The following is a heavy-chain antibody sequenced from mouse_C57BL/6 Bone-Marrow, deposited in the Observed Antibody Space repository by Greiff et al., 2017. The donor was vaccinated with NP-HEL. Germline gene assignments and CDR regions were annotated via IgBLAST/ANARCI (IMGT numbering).Heavy chain of an antibody. D-gene: IGHD1-1*02. CDR1: GFTFSDYG. Sequence: EVKLEESGGGLVQPGGSLKLSCAASGFTFSDYGMAWVRQAPRKGPEWVAFISNLAYSIYYADTVTGRFTISRENAKNTLYLEMSSLRSEDTAMYYCARHGGRGDFDYWGQGTTLTVSS. J-gene: IGHJ2*01. V-gene: IGHV5-15*04. CDR3: ARHGGRGDFDY. CDR2: ISNLAYSI.